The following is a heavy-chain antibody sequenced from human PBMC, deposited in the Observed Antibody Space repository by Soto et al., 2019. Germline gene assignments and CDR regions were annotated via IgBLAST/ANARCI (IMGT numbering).Heavy chain of an antibody. Sequence: PGGSLRLSCAASGFTFSSYWMHWVRQAPGKGLVWVSRINSDGSSTSYADSVKGRFTISRDNAKNTLYLQMNSLRAEDTAVYYCARAASGISGSYPYYYYYYGMDVWGQGTTVTVSS. J-gene: IGHJ6*02. CDR3: ARAASGISGSYPYYYYYYGMDV. CDR2: INSDGSST. V-gene: IGHV3-74*01. D-gene: IGHD1-26*01. CDR1: GFTFSSYW.